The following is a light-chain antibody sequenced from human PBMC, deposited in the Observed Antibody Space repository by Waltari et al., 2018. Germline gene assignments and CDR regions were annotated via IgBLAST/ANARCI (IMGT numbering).Light chain of an antibody. CDR2: RNT. V-gene: IGLV1-40*01. CDR1: SSTIGDGYD. J-gene: IGLJ3*02. Sequence: QSLLTQPPSLSGAPGQRVTIPCTGDSSTIGDGYDVNWYQQFHGTAPRLLMSRNTDRPAGVPERFSGSKSGTSASLAITGLQAEDEAAYYCQSYDSRLTAWVFGGGTKVTVL. CDR3: QSYDSRLTAWV.